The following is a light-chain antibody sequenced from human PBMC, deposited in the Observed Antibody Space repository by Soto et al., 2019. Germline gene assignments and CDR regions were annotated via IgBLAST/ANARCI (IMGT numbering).Light chain of an antibody. CDR1: SSDVGGYNY. J-gene: IGLJ1*01. CDR3: SSYTSSTTYV. CDR2: EVS. V-gene: IGLV2-14*01. Sequence: QSVLTQPASVSGSPGQSITISCTGTSSDVGGYNYVSWDQQHPGKAPKLMIYEVSNRPSGVSNRFSGSKSGNTASLTISGLQAEDEADYYCSSYTSSTTYVLGTGTKVTVL.